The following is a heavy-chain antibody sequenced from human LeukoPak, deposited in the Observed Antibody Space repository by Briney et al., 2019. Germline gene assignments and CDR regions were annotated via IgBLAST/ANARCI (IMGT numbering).Heavy chain of an antibody. D-gene: IGHD3-10*01. V-gene: IGHV4-38-2*01. J-gene: IGHJ6*04. CDR3: ASYYASGVSAYNYYGMNV. CDR2: MSHNRGT. Sequence: SEALSLTCAVSGHSISTGYYWGCLRQPPGKGLEWIGSMSHNRGTYYNPSLKSRVTISMDTSKNQISLRLTSVTAADTAVYYCASYYASGVSAYNYYGMNVWGKGTTVTVSS. CDR1: GHSISTGYY.